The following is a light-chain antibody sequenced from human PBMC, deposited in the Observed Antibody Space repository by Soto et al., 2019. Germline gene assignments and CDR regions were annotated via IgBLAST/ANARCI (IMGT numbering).Light chain of an antibody. CDR1: QSISSW. J-gene: IGKJ1*01. Sequence: GDRVTITCRASQSISSWLAWYQQKPGKAPKLLIYDASSLESGVPSRFSGSGSGTEFTLTISSLQPDDFATYYCQQYNSYSPRWTFGQGTRWISN. CDR3: QQYNSYSPRWT. CDR2: DAS. V-gene: IGKV1-5*01.